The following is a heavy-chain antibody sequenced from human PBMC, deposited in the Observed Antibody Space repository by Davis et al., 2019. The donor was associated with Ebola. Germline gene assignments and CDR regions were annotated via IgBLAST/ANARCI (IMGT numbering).Heavy chain of an antibody. D-gene: IGHD3-16*02. CDR3: AKHTFGGVIDY. Sequence: GESLKISCAASGFTFSSYAMSWVRQAPGKGLEWVSAISGSGGSTYYADSVKGRFTISRDNSKNTLYLQMNSLRAEDTAVYYCAKHTFGGVIDYWGQGTLVTVSS. V-gene: IGHV3-23*01. J-gene: IGHJ4*02. CDR2: ISGSGGST. CDR1: GFTFSSYA.